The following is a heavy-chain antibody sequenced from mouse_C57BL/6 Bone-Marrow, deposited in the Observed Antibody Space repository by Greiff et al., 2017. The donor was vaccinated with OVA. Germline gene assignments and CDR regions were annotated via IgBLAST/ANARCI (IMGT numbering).Heavy chain of an antibody. CDR2: TYWDDDK. J-gene: IGHJ2*01. D-gene: IGHD1-1*01. CDR1: GFSLSTSGMG. CDR3: ARCYYGSSYGDFDY. V-gene: IGHV8-12*01. Sequence: QVTLKVSGPGILQSSQTLSLTCSFSGFSLSTSGMGVSWIRQPSGKGLEWLAHTYWDDDKRYNPSLKSRLTISKDTSRNQVFLQITSVDTADTATYYCARCYYGSSYGDFDYWGQGTTLTVSS.